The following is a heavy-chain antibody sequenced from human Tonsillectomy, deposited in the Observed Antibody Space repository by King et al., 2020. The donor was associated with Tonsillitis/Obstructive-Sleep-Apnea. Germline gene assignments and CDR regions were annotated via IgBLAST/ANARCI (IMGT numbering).Heavy chain of an antibody. J-gene: IGHJ5*02. CDR1: GFTFSSYE. V-gene: IGHV3-48*03. CDR2: ISSSGSTI. CDR3: ARDRSGSGSSDWFDP. Sequence: VQLVESGGGLVQPGGSLRLSCAASGFTFSSYEMNWVRQAPGKGLEWVSYISSSGSTIYYADSVKGRFTISRDNAKNSLYLQMNSLRAEDTAVYYCARDRSGSGSSDWFDPWGQGTLVTVSS. D-gene: IGHD6-6*01.